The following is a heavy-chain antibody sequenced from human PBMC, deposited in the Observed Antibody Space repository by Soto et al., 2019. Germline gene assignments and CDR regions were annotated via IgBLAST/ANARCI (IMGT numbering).Heavy chain of an antibody. Sequence: ASVKVSCKASGYTFTNHYIHWVRQAPGQRLEWMGIINASCGNTTYAQKFQGRVAITRDTSASTVYMELSSLRSEDTAVYYCARPYDGPDSYMDVWGKGTTVTVSS. CDR2: INASCGNT. CDR1: GYTFTNHY. J-gene: IGHJ6*03. D-gene: IGHD3-3*01. CDR3: ARPYDGPDSYMDV. V-gene: IGHV1-46*01.